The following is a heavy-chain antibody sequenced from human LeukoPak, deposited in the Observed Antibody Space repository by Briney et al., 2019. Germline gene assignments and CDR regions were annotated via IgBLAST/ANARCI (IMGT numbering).Heavy chain of an antibody. CDR3: ASKAGGDDYGLVGY. CDR2: ISSSGSTI. V-gene: IGHV3-48*04. D-gene: IGHD4-17*01. Sequence: GGSLRLSCAASGFTFSSYSMNWVRQAPGKGLEWVSYISSSGSTIYYADSVKGRFTISRDNAKNSLYLQMNSLRAEDTAVYYCASKAGGDDYGLVGYWGQGTLVTVSS. CDR1: GFTFSSYS. J-gene: IGHJ4*02.